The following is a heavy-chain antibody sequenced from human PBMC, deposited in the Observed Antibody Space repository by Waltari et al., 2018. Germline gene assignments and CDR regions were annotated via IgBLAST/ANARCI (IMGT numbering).Heavy chain of an antibody. CDR1: GFTFSSYW. CDR2: INTDGSST. D-gene: IGHD6-13*01. CDR3: ARDRAGYSSNSGFDP. J-gene: IGHJ5*02. V-gene: IGHV3-74*01. Sequence: EVQLVESGGGLVQPGGSLRLSCAASGFTFSSYWMHWVRQAPGKGLVWVSRINTDGSSTSYADSVKGRFTISRDNAKNTLYLQMNSLRAEDTAVYYCARDRAGYSSNSGFDPWGQGTLVTVSS.